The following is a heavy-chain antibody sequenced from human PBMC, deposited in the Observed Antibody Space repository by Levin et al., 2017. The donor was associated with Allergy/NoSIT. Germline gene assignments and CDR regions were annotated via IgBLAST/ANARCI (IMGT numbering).Heavy chain of an antibody. CDR2: ISSAGTYI. D-gene: IGHD2-2*01. CDR3: ARAVDVCSSTNCYEGYYYYMDV. CDR1: GFTFSSYS. V-gene: IGHV3-21*01. Sequence: GGSLRLSCAASGFTFSSYSMNWVRQAPGKGLECVSSISSAGTYIYDADSVKGRFTISRDNAKNSLSLQMNSLRAEDTAIYYCARAVDVCSSTNCYEGYYYYMDVWGKGTTVTVSS. J-gene: IGHJ6*03.